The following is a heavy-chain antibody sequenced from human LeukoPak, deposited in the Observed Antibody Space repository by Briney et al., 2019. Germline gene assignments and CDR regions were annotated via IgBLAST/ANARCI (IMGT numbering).Heavy chain of an antibody. CDR2: IYTSGST. D-gene: IGHD1-1*01. Sequence: SQTLSLTCTVSGGSISSGSYYWSWIRQPAGKGLEWIGRIYTSGSTNYNPSLKSRVTISVDTSKNQFSLKLSSVTAADTAVYYCARVKRWYFDYWGQGTLVTVSS. V-gene: IGHV4-61*02. CDR1: GGSISSGSYY. J-gene: IGHJ4*02. CDR3: ARVKRWYFDY.